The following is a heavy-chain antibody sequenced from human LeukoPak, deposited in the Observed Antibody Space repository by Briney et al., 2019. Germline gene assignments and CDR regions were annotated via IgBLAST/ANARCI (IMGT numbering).Heavy chain of an antibody. D-gene: IGHD3-10*01. CDR2: IYSGGST. J-gene: IGHJ4*02. V-gene: IGHV3-66*01. Sequence: PGGSLRLSCAASGFTVSSNFMSWVRQAPGKGLEWVSIIYSGGSTFYADSVKGRFTISRDTSNNTLYLQMNSLRAEDTAVYYCARAAHGSGSYFIFDYWGPGTLVTVSS. CDR3: ARAAHGSGSYFIFDY. CDR1: GFTVSSNF.